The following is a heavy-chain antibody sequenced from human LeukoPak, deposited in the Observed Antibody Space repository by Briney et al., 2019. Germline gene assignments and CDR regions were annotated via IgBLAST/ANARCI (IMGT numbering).Heavy chain of an antibody. D-gene: IGHD3-22*01. J-gene: IGHJ4*02. CDR2: IYYTGST. CDR3: ARSKYYYESGI. V-gene: IGHV4-59*01. Sequence: SETLSLTCLVSGVSITTNYWSWFRQPPGKGLEWIGCIYYTGSTNYNPSLKSRVTISVDTSKNQFSLKLSSVTAADTAVYYCARSKYYYESGIWGQGTLVTVSS. CDR1: GVSITTNY.